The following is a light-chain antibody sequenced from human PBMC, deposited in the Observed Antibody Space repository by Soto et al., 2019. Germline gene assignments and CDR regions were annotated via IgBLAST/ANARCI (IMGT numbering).Light chain of an antibody. CDR2: SNN. J-gene: IGLJ2*01. Sequence: QSVLTQPPSASGTPGQRVTISCSGSSSKIGSNTVNWYQQLSGTAPQLLIYSNNQRPSGVPDRFSGSKSGTSASLTISGLHAEDEDDYDCAAGGDRVNGLVFGAGTKLTVL. CDR3: AAGGDRVNGLV. V-gene: IGLV1-44*01. CDR1: SSKIGSNT.